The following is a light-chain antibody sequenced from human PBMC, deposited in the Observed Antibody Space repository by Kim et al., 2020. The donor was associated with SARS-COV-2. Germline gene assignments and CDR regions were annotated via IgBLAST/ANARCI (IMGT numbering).Light chain of an antibody. CDR1: SSNIGSNY. Sequence: GPRVTISCSGSSSNIGSNYVYWYQQLPGTAPKLLIYRNNPRPSGVPDRFSGSKSGTSASLAISGLRSEDEADYYCAAWDDSLSGYVFGTGTKVTVL. CDR3: AAWDDSLSGYV. J-gene: IGLJ1*01. V-gene: IGLV1-47*01. CDR2: RNN.